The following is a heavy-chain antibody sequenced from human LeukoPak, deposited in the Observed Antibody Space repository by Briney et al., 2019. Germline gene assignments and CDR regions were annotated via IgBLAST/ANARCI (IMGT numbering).Heavy chain of an antibody. D-gene: IGHD3-22*01. CDR3: ARRNHDSSGDDAFDI. CDR2: ITSSSSYI. J-gene: IGHJ3*02. Sequence: PGGSLRLSCAASGFTFSTYSMNWVRQAPGKGPEWVSSITSSSSYIYYADSVKGRFTISRDNAKNSLYLQMNSLRAEDAAVYYCARRNHDSSGDDAFDIWGQGTMVTVSS. CDR1: GFTFSTYS. V-gene: IGHV3-21*01.